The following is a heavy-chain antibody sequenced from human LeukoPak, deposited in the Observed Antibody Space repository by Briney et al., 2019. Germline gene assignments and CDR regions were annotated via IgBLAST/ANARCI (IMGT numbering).Heavy chain of an antibody. CDR1: GFTFSSYA. J-gene: IGHJ4*02. Sequence: PGGSLRLSCAASGFTFSSYAMSWVRQAPGKGLEWVSGISDSGGSTYYADSVKGRFTISRDNSKNTLYLQMNSLRAEDTAVYYCAKDRSGSYYRYYFDYWGREPWSPSPQ. V-gene: IGHV3-23*01. CDR2: ISDSGGST. D-gene: IGHD1-26*01. CDR3: AKDRSGSYYRYYFDY.